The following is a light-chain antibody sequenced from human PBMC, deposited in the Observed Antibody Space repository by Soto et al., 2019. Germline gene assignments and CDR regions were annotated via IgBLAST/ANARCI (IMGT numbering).Light chain of an antibody. CDR2: DVT. CDR3: SSYTISNLV. Sequence: QSALTQPASVSGSPGQSITISCTGTSSDINTYIYISWYQQHPGKAPKLIIYDVTNRPPGVSNRFSGSKSGNTASLTISGLQDEDEADYYCSSYTISNLVFATGTKVTVL. J-gene: IGLJ1*01. V-gene: IGLV2-14*03. CDR1: SSDINTYIY.